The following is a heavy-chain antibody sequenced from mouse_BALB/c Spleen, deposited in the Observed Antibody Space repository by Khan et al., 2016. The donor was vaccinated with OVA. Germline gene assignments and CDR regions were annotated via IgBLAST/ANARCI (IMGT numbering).Heavy chain of an antibody. CDR2: INPYNGGT. D-gene: IGHD1-1*01. CDR1: GYSFTDYT. J-gene: IGHJ3*01. V-gene: IGHV1-26*01. Sequence: EVQLQQSGPELVKPGTSMKISCKASGYSFTDYTMNWVKQSHGKNLEWIGLINPYNGGTSYNQKFKGKATLTVDKSSSTAYMEVLSLTSEDSADYYSARGNYDGGNAGFGYWGQGTLVTVSA. CDR3: ARGNYDGGNAGFGY.